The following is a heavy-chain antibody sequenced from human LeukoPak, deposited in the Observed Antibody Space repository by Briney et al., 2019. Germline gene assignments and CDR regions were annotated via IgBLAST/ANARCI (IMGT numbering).Heavy chain of an antibody. J-gene: IGHJ3*01. CDR3: ARERNYGDYGNAFDD. D-gene: IGHD4-17*01. CDR2: INPKRGVT. V-gene: IGHV1-2*02. Sequence: APVKVSCKASGYTFTDYYIHWMRQAPGQGLEWMGWINPKRGVTTYAQKFQGRVTMTRDTSITTAYMELTRLRSDDTTIYYCARERNYGDYGNAFDDWGQGTKVTVSS. CDR1: GYTFTDYY.